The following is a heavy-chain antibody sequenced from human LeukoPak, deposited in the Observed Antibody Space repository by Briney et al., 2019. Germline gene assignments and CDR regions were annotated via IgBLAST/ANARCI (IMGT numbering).Heavy chain of an antibody. D-gene: IGHD4-23*01. Sequence: GGSLRLSCAASGFTFSSYSMNWVRQAPGKGLEWVSSISFSPSTGSSYMYYADSVKGRFTISRDNANDSLYLQMNSLRAEDTAVYYCARGLAGWEFLWPVDYWGQGTLVTVSS. CDR1: GFTFSSYS. J-gene: IGHJ4*02. CDR2: ISFSPSTGSSYM. V-gene: IGHV3-21*01. CDR3: ARGLAGWEFLWPVDY.